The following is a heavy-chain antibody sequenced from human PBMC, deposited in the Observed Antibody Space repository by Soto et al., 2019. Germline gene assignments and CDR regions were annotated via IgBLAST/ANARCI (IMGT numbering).Heavy chain of an antibody. D-gene: IGHD6-6*01. CDR1: GYTFTSYY. Sequence: ASVKVSCKASGYTFTSYYMHWVRQAPGQGLEWMGIINPSGGSTSYAQKFQGRVTMTRDTSTSTVYMGLSSLRSEDTAVYYCASRGQYSSSSIWADVWGQGTTVTVSS. J-gene: IGHJ6*02. CDR2: INPSGGST. CDR3: ASRGQYSSSSIWADV. V-gene: IGHV1-46*01.